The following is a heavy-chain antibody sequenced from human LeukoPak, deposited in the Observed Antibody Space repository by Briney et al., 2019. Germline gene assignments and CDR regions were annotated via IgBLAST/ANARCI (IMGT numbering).Heavy chain of an antibody. CDR1: GYTFTGYY. J-gene: IGHJ6*03. CDR3: ARGRGAAAGYYMDV. D-gene: IGHD6-13*01. V-gene: IGHV1-2*02. Sequence: ASVKVSCKASGYTFTGYYMHWVRQAPGQGLEWMGWINPNSGGTNYAQKFQGRVTMTRDTSISTAYMELSSLRSEDTAVYYCARGRGAAAGYYMDVWGKGTTVTVSS. CDR2: INPNSGGT.